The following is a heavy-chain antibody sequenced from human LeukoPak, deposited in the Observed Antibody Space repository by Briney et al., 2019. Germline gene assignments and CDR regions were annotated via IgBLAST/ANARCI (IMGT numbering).Heavy chain of an antibody. CDR3: ARELRRDDI. Sequence: GASVKASCKASGYAFTSYDINWVRQATGQGLEWMGYMNPNSGNGGYAQKFQGRVTITTDTSISTAYMELSGLTSEDTAVYYCARELRRDDIWGQGTLVTVSS. CDR1: GYAFTSYD. V-gene: IGHV1-8*03. J-gene: IGHJ3*02. D-gene: IGHD6-25*01. CDR2: MNPNSGNG.